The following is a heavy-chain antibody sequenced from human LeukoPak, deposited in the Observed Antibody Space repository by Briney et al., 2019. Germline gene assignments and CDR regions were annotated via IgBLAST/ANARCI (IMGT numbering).Heavy chain of an antibody. CDR1: GFTVSSNY. V-gene: IGHV3-66*01. Sequence: GGSLRLSCAASGFTVSSNYMSWVRQAPGKGLEWVSVIYSNGNTYYADSVKGRFTISRDNAKNTVSLQMNSLRADDTAVYYCARDSRYSGNGIDYWGQGTLVTVSS. D-gene: IGHD5-12*01. J-gene: IGHJ4*02. CDR2: IYSNGNT. CDR3: ARDSRYSGNGIDY.